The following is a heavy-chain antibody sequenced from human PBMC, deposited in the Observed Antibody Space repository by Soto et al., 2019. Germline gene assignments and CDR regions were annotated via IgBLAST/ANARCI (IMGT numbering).Heavy chain of an antibody. CDR3: ARAKTPRNAAAGTPGGPDYGLDV. CDR2: TYYSGST. J-gene: IGHJ6*02. CDR1: GGSISSGGYY. D-gene: IGHD6-13*01. V-gene: IGHV4-31*03. Sequence: QVQLQESGPGLMKPSQTLSLTCTVSGGSISSGGYYWSWIRQRPGKGLEWIGHTYYSGSTYYNPSLRSRIAISLDTSQNRFSLRVTSVTAADTAVYYCARAKTPRNAAAGTPGGPDYGLDVWGQGTTVTVSS.